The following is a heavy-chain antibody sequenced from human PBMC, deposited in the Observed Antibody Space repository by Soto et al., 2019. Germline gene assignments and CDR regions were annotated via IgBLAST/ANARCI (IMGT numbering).Heavy chain of an antibody. Sequence: SETLSLTCAVSGGSISSGGYSWSWIRQPPGKGLEWIGYIYHSGSTYYNPSLKSRVTISVDTSKNEFSLKLSSVTAADTAVYYCAGALLGYCSGGTCYSTPYYYYGMDVWGQGTTVTVSS. V-gene: IGHV4-30-2*02. CDR2: IYHSGST. CDR3: AGALLGYCSGGTCYSTPYYYYGMDV. J-gene: IGHJ6*02. D-gene: IGHD2-15*01. CDR1: GGSISSGGYS.